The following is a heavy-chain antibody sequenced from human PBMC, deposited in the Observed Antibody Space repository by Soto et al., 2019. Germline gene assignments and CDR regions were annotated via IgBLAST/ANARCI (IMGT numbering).Heavy chain of an antibody. D-gene: IGHD3-22*01. CDR1: GYSFTSYW. CDR2: IYPGDSET. CDR3: ETLDSSGYQLVDY. Sequence: PGESLKISCKGSGYSFTSYWIGWVRQMPGKGLEWMGTIYPGDSETTYSPSFQGQVTISADKSIRTAHLQWTSLKASDTAMYYCETLDSSGYQLVDYWGQGTLVTVSS. J-gene: IGHJ4*02. V-gene: IGHV5-51*01.